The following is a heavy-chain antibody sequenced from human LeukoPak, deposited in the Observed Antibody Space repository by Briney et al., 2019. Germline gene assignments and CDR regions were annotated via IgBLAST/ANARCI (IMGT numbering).Heavy chain of an antibody. V-gene: IGHV1-69*06. CDR2: IIPIFGTA. CDR3: ARDSGIAAADYYFDY. D-gene: IGHD6-13*01. J-gene: IGHJ4*02. Sequence: SVKVSCKASGGTFSSYAISWVRQAPGQGLEWMGGIIPIFGTANYAQKFQGRVTITADKSTSTAYMELSSLRSEDTALYYCARDSGIAAADYYFDYWGQGTLVTVSS. CDR1: GGTFSSYA.